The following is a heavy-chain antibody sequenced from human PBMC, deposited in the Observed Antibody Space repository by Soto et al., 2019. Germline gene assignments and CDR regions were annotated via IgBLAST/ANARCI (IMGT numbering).Heavy chain of an antibody. CDR1: GFTFRSYW. CDR2: IWYDGSDK. V-gene: IGHV3-33*08. J-gene: IGHJ4*01. Sequence: PGGSLRLSCAASGFTFRSYWMSWVRQAPGKGLEWVAVIWYDGSDKYCADSVKGRFTISRDNSKNTLYLQMNSLRAEDTAVYYCARDGYCSGGSCYSVPVFDYWGRGTLVTVSS. D-gene: IGHD2-15*01. CDR3: ARDGYCSGGSCYSVPVFDY.